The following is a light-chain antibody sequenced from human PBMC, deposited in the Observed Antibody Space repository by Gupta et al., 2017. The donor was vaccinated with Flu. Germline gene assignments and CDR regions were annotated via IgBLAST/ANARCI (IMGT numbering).Light chain of an antibody. CDR2: KAS. V-gene: IGKV1-5*03. CDR1: QSISSW. CDR3: QQDNSYSWT. J-gene: IGKJ1*01. Sequence: DIQMTQSPSTLSASVGDRVTITCRASQSISSWLAWYQQKPGPAPKLLIYKASSLESGVPSRFSGSGSGTEFTLTISSLQPDDFATYYCQQDNSYSWTFGQGTKVEIK.